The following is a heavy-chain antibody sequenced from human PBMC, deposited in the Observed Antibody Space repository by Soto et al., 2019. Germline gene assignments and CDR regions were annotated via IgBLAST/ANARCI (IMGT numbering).Heavy chain of an antibody. CDR3: ARIASAGRGWDV. CDR1: GFTFSSYW. D-gene: IGHD6-13*01. V-gene: IGHV3-7*01. Sequence: EVQLVESGGGLVQPGGSLRLSCAASGFTFSSYWMSWVRQAPVKGLEWVGNIKQDGSEKNYVDFMEGRFTISRDNAENSLYLQMNSLRADDTAVYYCARIASAGRGWDVWGQGTTVVVSS. CDR2: IKQDGSEK. J-gene: IGHJ6*02.